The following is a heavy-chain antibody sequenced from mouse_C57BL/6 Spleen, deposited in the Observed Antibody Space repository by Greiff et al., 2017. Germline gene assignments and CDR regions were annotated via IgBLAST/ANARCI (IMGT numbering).Heavy chain of an antibody. CDR2: IVPGNGST. CDR3: ARDDYVGYFAY. J-gene: IGHJ2*01. Sequence: QVQLQQSGAELLKPGASVKLSCKATGYTFTGYWIQWVKQRPGQGLEWIGEIVPGNGSTNYTEKFKGKATFTADTSSNTAYMQLSSLTTEDTAVYYCARDDYVGYFAYWGQGTTLTVSS. V-gene: IGHV1-9*01. CDR1: GYTFTGYW. D-gene: IGHD2-4*01.